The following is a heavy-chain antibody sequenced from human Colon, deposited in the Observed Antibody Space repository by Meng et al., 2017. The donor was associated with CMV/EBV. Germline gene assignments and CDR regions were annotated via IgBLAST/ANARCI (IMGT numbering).Heavy chain of an antibody. D-gene: IGHD3-9*01. V-gene: IGHV3-21*04. Sequence: GESLKISCAASGFTFSSYSMNWVRQAPGKGLEWVSSISSSSSYIYYADSVKGRFTISRDNAKNSLYLQMNSLRAEDTAVYYCARDLRLTGAFDYWGQGTLVTVSS. J-gene: IGHJ4*02. CDR3: ARDLRLTGAFDY. CDR2: ISSSSSYI. CDR1: GFTFSSYS.